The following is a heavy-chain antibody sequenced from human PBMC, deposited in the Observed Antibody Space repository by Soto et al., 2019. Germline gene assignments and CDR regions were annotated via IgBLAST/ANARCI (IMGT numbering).Heavy chain of an antibody. CDR3: ARDRGYCSSTSCLNWFDP. Sequence: ASVKVSCKASGYTFTSYAMHWVRQAPGQRHEWMGWINAGNGNTKYSQKFQGRVTITRDTSASTAYMELSSLRSEDTAVYYCARDRGYCSSTSCLNWFDPWGQGTLVTVSS. V-gene: IGHV1-3*01. CDR2: INAGNGNT. J-gene: IGHJ5*02. D-gene: IGHD2-2*01. CDR1: GYTFTSYA.